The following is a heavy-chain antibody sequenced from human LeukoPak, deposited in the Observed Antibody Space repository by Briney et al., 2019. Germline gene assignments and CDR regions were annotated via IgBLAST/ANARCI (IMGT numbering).Heavy chain of an antibody. Sequence: SQTLSLTCTVSGDSITKSYWTWIRHPPGKGLEYIAYIFHTGSTNYNPSLKGRATISLDTSKTQFSLKLTSVTSADTAVYYWAREYCTRTNCYDYFDYWGQGTLVTVSS. D-gene: IGHD2-2*01. V-gene: IGHV4-59*01. CDR3: AREYCTRTNCYDYFDY. J-gene: IGHJ4*02. CDR2: IFHTGST. CDR1: GDSITKSY.